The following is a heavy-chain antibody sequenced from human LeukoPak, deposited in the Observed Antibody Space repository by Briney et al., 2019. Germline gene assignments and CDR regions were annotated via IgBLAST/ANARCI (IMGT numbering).Heavy chain of an antibody. V-gene: IGHV3-30-3*01. J-gene: IGHJ4*02. D-gene: IGHD6-19*01. Sequence: GTSLRLSCAASGFTFRQFAMHWVRQAPGKGLEWVAVMSYDGGDKFYADSVKGRFTISRDNSNNTLFLRMNSLRPEDTAVYYCARDLAVTGPGGDYWGQGTLVTVSS. CDR2: MSYDGGDK. CDR1: GFTFRQFA. CDR3: ARDLAVTGPGGDY.